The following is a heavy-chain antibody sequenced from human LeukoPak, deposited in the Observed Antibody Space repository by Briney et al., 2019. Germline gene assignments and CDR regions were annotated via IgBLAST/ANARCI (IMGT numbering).Heavy chain of an antibody. CDR1: GYTFTGYY. J-gene: IGHJ4*02. D-gene: IGHD5-18*01. Sequence: ASPKVSCKASGYTFTGYYMHWVRQAPGQGLEWMGWINPNSGGTNYAQKFQGRVTITRDTSISTAYMELSRLRSDDTAVYYCARDLVDTAMVTEDLFDYWGQGTLVTVSS. CDR3: ARDLVDTAMVTEDLFDY. V-gene: IGHV1-2*02. CDR2: INPNSGGT.